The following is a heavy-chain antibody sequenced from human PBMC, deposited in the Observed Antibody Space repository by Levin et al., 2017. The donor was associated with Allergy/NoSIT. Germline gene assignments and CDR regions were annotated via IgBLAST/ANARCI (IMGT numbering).Heavy chain of an antibody. Sequence: GGSLRLSCVASGFTFSDYFMTWIRQTPEKGLEWVSSIGHNGRAIYYEDSAKGRFTISRDNAKNSLYLQLNSLRTEDTAIYYCATAYAYVWGSDRYRGYLDDWGQGTLVTVSS. CDR3: ATAYAYVWGSDRYRGYLDD. D-gene: IGHD3-16*02. V-gene: IGHV3-11*01. CDR2: IGHNGRAI. J-gene: IGHJ4*02. CDR1: GFTFSDYF.